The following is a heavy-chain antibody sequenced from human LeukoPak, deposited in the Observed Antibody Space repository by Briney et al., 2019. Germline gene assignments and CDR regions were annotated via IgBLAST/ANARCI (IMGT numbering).Heavy chain of an antibody. Sequence: SLRLSCAAAGLNLSSYAMHFARRAPGKGLDRAAVIAYDRTNKYYTESVKGRCTISRDNSKNTLYLQMNSLRAEDTAVYYCARDHYDSSGYYYGGLGDYFDYWGQGTLVTVSS. CDR1: GLNLSSYA. CDR2: IAYDRTNK. D-gene: IGHD3-22*01. CDR3: ARDHYDSSGYYYGGLGDYFDY. V-gene: IGHV3-30*10. J-gene: IGHJ4*02.